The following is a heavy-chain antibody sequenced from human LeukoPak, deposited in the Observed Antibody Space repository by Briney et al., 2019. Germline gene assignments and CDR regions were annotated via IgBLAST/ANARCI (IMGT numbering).Heavy chain of an antibody. J-gene: IGHJ2*01. CDR3: ARSFLGDWYFDL. V-gene: IGHV4-59*01. CDR1: GGSISSYY. Sequence: KPSETLSLTCTVSGGSISSYYWSWIRQPPGMGLEWIGYIYYSGSTNYNPSLKSRVTISVDTSKDQFSLRLTSVTAADTAVYYCARSFLGDWYFDLWGRGTLVTVSS. CDR2: IYYSGST. D-gene: IGHD1-26*01.